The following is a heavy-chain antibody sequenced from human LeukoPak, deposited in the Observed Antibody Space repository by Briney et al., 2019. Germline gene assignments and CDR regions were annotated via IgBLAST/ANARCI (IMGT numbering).Heavy chain of an antibody. CDR3: ARHAVDLETDYFDY. V-gene: IGHV4-59*08. CDR2: IYYSGST. J-gene: IGHJ4*02. D-gene: IGHD5-24*01. Sequence: SETLSLTCTVSGGSISSYYWSWIRQPPGKGLEWIGYIYYSGSTNYNPSLKSRVTISVDTSKNQFSLKLSSVTAADTAVYYCARHAVDLETDYFDYWGQGTLVTVSS. CDR1: GGSISSYY.